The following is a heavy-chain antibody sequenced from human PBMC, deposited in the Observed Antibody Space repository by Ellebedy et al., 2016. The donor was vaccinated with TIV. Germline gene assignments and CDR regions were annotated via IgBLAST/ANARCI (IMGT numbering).Heavy chain of an antibody. J-gene: IGHJ6*03. V-gene: IGHV3-73*01. CDR3: TRHPGHYYYMDV. CDR2: IRSKANSYAT. Sequence: GESLKISXAASGFTFSGSAMHWVRQASGKGLEWVGRIRSKANSYATAYAASVKGRFTISRDDSKNTAYLQMNSLKTEDTAVYYCTRHPGHYYYMDVWGKGTTVTVSS. CDR1: GFTFSGSA.